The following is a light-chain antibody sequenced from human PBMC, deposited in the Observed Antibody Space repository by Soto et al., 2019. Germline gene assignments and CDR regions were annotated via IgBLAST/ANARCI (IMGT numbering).Light chain of an antibody. J-gene: IGKJ2*03. CDR1: QTISSD. Sequence: EIVLTQSPGTLSLSPGERATLSCRASQTISSDLAWYQHKPGQAPRLLIYDASSRATDIPDRFSGSGSGTDFTLTIGRLEPEDFAVYYCQQYLNLPPYGFGQGPRLEIK. V-gene: IGKV3-20*01. CDR3: QQYLNLPPYG. CDR2: DAS.